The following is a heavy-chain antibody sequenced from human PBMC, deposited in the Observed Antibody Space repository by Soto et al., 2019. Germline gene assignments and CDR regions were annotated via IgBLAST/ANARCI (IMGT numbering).Heavy chain of an antibody. D-gene: IGHD4-17*01. V-gene: IGHV3-23*01. Sequence: GGSLRLSCAASGFTFRSYAMSWARQAPGKGLEWVSSLLRSGSSTYYADSVKGRFTISSDISANSLYLQMDSLRAEDTAVYYCAKDAVSGDGVWLLDSWGQGTAVTVSS. CDR2: LLRSGSST. CDR3: AKDAVSGDGVWLLDS. J-gene: IGHJ5*02. CDR1: GFTFRSYA.